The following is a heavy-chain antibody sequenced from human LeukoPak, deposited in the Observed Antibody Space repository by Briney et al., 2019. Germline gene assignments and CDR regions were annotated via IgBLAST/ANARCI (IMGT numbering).Heavy chain of an antibody. CDR3: ARIGLGYCSGGSCPQYYFDY. CDR1: GFTVSSNY. J-gene: IGHJ4*02. Sequence: GGSLRLSCAASGFTVSSNYMSWVRQAPGKGLEWVSGINWNGGSTGYADSVKGRFTISRDNAKNSLYLQMNSLRAEDTALYHCARIGLGYCSGGSCPQYYFDYWGQGTLVTVSS. CDR2: INWNGGST. D-gene: IGHD2-15*01. V-gene: IGHV3-20*01.